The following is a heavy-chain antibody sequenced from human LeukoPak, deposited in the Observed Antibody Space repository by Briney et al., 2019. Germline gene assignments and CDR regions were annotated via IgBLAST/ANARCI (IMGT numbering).Heavy chain of an antibody. V-gene: IGHV3-48*04. Sequence: GGSLRLSCAASGFMFNTYSMNWVRQAPGKGLEWVSHISSSSSTIHYADSVKGRFTISRDNAKNSLYLQMNSLRAEDTAVYYCARDGAPPDILTGYCYWGQGTLVTVSS. D-gene: IGHD3-9*01. J-gene: IGHJ4*02. CDR1: GFMFNTYS. CDR2: ISSSSSTI. CDR3: ARDGAPPDILTGYCY.